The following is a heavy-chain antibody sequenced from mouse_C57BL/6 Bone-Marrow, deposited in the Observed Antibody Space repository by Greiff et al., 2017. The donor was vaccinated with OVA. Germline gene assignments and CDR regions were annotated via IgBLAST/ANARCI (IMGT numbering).Heavy chain of an antibody. CDR2: ISNGGGST. CDR1: GFTFSDYY. V-gene: IGHV5-12*01. D-gene: IGHD2-4*01. CDR3: ARYDYGSYYAMDY. Sequence: EVMLVESGGGLVQPGGSLKLSCAASGFTFSDYYMYWVRQTPEKRLEWVAYISNGGGSTYYPDTVKGRFTISRDNAKNTLYLQMSRLKSEDTAMYYCARYDYGSYYAMDYWGQGTSVTVSS. J-gene: IGHJ4*01.